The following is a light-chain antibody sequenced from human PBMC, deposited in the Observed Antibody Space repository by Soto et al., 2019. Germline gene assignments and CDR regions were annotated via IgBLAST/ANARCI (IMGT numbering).Light chain of an antibody. CDR2: KAS. Sequence: IQMTQSPSTMSGSVGDRVTINCRASQTISSWLALSQQKPWQAPTLLIYKASTLKSGVPSRFSGSGSGTEFTLTISSLQPDDFATYYCQHYNSYSESFGQGTNVALK. CDR3: QHYNSYSES. V-gene: IGKV1-5*03. CDR1: QTISSW. J-gene: IGKJ1*01.